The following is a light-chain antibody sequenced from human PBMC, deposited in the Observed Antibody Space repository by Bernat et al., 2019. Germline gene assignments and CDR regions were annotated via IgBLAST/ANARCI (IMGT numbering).Light chain of an antibody. CDR2: ENI. CDR3: QSYDSSLTAWV. J-gene: IGLJ3*02. Sequence: QSVLTPPPSVSGAPGQRVTISCTGSTSNIGARYGVHWYQQLPGTAPKLLIYENINRPSGVPDRFSGSKSGTSASLAITGLQADDEAEYYCQSYDSSLTAWVFGGGTKLTVL. CDR1: TSNIGARYG. V-gene: IGLV1-40*01.